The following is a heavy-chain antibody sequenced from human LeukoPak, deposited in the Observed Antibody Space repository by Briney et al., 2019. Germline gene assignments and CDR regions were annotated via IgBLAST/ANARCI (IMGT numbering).Heavy chain of an antibody. CDR1: GFTFNSYA. D-gene: IGHD3-10*01. J-gene: IGHJ4*02. Sequence: GGSLRLSCAASGFTFNSYAMIWVRQAPGKGLEWVSGISGSGGSTYYADSVKGRFTISRDNSKNTLYLQMNSLRAEDTAVYYCAKEGTSNPFYYYGSGTFSGIGLDYWGQGTLVTVSS. CDR2: ISGSGGST. V-gene: IGHV3-23*01. CDR3: AKEGTSNPFYYYGSGTFSGIGLDY.